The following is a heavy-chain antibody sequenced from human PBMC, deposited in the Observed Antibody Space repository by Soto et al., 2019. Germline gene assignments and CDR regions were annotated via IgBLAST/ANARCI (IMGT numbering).Heavy chain of an antibody. D-gene: IGHD3-22*01. CDR2: IDPTDSST. J-gene: IGHJ3*02. CDR3: ARHKGYDSSGYYGRGEAFDI. CDR1: GYIFTSYW. Sequence: PGESLKISCKGSGYIFTSYWISWVRQMPGKGLEWMGRIDPTDSSTNYNPSFQGHVTLSVDKSTSTAYLQWSSLKASDTAMYYCARHKGYDSSGYYGRGEAFDIWGQGTMVTVSS. V-gene: IGHV5-10-1*01.